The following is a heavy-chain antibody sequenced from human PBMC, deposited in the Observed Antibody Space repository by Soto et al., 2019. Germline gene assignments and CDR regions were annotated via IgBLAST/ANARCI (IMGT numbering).Heavy chain of an antibody. CDR1: GYTFTSYT. CDR2: INVGNGNT. J-gene: IGHJ6*02. CDR3: ARFIGRGYGMAV. Sequence: ASVKVSCKASGYTFTSYTMHWVRQAPGQRLEWMGWINVGNGNTKYSQRFQGRVTITRDTSASTAYMELSSLRSEDTAVYYCARFIGRGYGMAVWGQGTTVTVSS. D-gene: IGHD3-22*01. V-gene: IGHV1-3*01.